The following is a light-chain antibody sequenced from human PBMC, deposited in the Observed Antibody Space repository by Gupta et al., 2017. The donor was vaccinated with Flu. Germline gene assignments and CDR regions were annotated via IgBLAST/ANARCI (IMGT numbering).Light chain of an antibody. CDR1: QSVSSSY. V-gene: IGKV3-20*01. CDR3: QQYCQRGT. J-gene: IGKJ4*01. Sequence: EIVLTQSPGTLSLSPGERATLSCRASQSVSSSYLAWYQQKPGQAPRLLIYGASSRATGIPDRFSGSGSGTDFTLTISRLEPEDFAVYYCQQYCQRGTFGGGTKVEIK. CDR2: GAS.